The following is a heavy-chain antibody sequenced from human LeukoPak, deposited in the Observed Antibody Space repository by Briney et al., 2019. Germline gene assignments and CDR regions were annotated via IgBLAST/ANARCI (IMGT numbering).Heavy chain of an antibody. CDR1: GFTFRSYW. J-gene: IGHJ4*02. V-gene: IGHV3-7*01. CDR3: VRIYEPVYCGDHLRYYFDY. D-gene: IGHD4-17*01. CDR2: IKRDGNEN. Sequence: PGGSLRLSCAASGFTFRSYWMAWVRQAPGKGLEWVANIKRDGNENYYVDSVKGRVTISRDNAGNSLYLQMNSLRVDDTAVYYCVRIYEPVYCGDHLRYYFDYWGLGARVTVSS.